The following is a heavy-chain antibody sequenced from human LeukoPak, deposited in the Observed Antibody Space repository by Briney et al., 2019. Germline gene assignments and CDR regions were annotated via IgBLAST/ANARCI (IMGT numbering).Heavy chain of an antibody. J-gene: IGHJ3*02. CDR1: GGSITGISYY. CDR2: IYQTGSA. CDR3: ASYDYVWGSYRDDAFDI. D-gene: IGHD3-16*02. V-gene: IGHV4-39*01. Sequence: PSETLSLTCTVSGGSITGISYYWNWLRQPPGKELEWIGRIYQTGSANYKPSLKSRVTLSVDTTNNQFSLRLSSVTAADTAVYYCASYDYVWGSYRDDAFDIWGQGTMVTVSS.